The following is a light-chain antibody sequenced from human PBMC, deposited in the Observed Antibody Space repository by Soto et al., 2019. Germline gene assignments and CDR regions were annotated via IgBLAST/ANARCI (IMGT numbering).Light chain of an antibody. CDR3: SSFTSSGTYV. Sequence: QSVLTQPASVSGSPGQSITISCTGSSSDVGGYNYVAWYQQHPGKAPKVMIYDVSNRASGVSYRFSGSKSGNTASLSITGLQAEDEADYYCSSFTSSGTYVFGSGTKLTVL. CDR2: DVS. CDR1: SSDVGGYNY. J-gene: IGLJ1*01. V-gene: IGLV2-14*01.